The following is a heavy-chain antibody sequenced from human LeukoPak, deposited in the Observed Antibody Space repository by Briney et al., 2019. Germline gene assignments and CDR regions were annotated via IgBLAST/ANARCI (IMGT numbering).Heavy chain of an antibody. D-gene: IGHD5-12*01. CDR1: GGSIYSYY. V-gene: IGHV4-59*01. J-gene: IGHJ4*02. CDR2: IYDGGST. Sequence: PSVTLSLTCTVSGGSIYSYYWTWVRQAPGKGLEWVGDIYDGGSTNYNPSLKSRLTLSVDVSKNQFGLKLSSVTAADTAVYSCARGAYSGYSFDYWGQGTLVTVSS. CDR3: ARGAYSGYSFDY.